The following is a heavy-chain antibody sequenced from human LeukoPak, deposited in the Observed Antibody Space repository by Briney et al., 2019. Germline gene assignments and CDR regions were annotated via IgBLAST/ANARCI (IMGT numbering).Heavy chain of an antibody. CDR3: TTENYELYY. J-gene: IGHJ4*02. D-gene: IGHD3-3*01. CDR1: GVTFNNAW. CDR2: IKTNREGGTT. V-gene: IGHV3-15*01. Sequence: GGSLRLSCAASGVTFNNAWMSWVRQAPGKGLEWVGRIKTNREGGTTDYAAPLQGRFTISRDDSQNTLYLQMNSLKSEDTAVYYCTTENYELYYWGQGTLVTVSS.